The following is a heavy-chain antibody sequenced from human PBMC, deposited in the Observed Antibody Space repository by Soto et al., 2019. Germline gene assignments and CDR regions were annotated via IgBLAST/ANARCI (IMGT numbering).Heavy chain of an antibody. V-gene: IGHV3-30*18. CDR2: ISYDGSNK. Sequence: QVQLVESGGGVVQPGRSLRLSCAASGFTFSSYGMHWVRQAPGKGLEWVALISYDGSNKYYADSVKGRFTISRDNAKNTLYLQMNGLRTEDTAVYYCAKDLGHGGGGAFDIWGQGTMVTVSS. J-gene: IGHJ3*02. CDR3: AKDLGHGGGGAFDI. CDR1: GFTFSSYG. D-gene: IGHD7-27*01.